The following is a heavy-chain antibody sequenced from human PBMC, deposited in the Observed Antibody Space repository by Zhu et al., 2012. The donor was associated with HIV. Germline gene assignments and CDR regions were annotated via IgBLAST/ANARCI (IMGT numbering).Heavy chain of an antibody. J-gene: IGHJ2*01. Sequence: QVQLQQWGAGLLKPSETLSLTCAVYGGSFSSYYWSWIRQPPGKGLEWIAEINHSGSTNYNPSLKSRVTVSVYTSKSQFSLKMSSVTAADTAVYYCARTWIGDMLASGTGGNWYFDVWGRGTLVTVSS. V-gene: IGHV4-34*01. CDR3: ARTWIGDMLASGTGGNWYFDV. CDR1: GGSFSSYY. D-gene: IGHD2-8*01. CDR2: INHSGST.